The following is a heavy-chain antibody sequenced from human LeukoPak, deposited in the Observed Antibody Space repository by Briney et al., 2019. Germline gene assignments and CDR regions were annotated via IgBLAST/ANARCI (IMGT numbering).Heavy chain of an antibody. J-gene: IGHJ4*02. D-gene: IGHD3-3*01. CDR3: AKGHDDFRQFDY. V-gene: IGHV1-69*13. Sequence: SVKVSCTASGGTFANYAISWVRKAPGQGLEWMGGIIPIFGTGDSAQKFQGRLTITADESTRTTYMELSSLRSEGTAVYYCAKGHDDFRQFDYWGKGTQVTVSS. CDR1: GGTFANYA. CDR2: IIPIFGTG.